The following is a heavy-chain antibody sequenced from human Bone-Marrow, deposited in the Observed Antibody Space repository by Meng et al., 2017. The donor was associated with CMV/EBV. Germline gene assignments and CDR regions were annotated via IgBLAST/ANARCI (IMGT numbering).Heavy chain of an antibody. CDR2: IYYSGST. V-gene: IGHV4-39*07. CDR3: ARARAAFDI. CDR1: GGSISSSSYY. J-gene: IGHJ3*02. Sequence: GSLRLSCTVSGGSISSSSYYWGWIRQPSGKGLEWIGSIYYSGSTYYNPSLKSRVTISVDTSKNQFSLKLSSVTAADTAVYYCARARAAFDIWGQGTMVTVSS.